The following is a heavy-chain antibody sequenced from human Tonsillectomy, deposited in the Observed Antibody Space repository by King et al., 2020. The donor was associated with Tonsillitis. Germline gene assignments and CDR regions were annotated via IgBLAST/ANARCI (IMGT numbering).Heavy chain of an antibody. CDR3: ADSITIFGGEYGMDV. V-gene: IGHV4-34*01. CDR1: GGSFSGYY. Sequence: VQLQQWGAGLLKPSETLSLTCAVYGGSFSGYYWSWIRQPPGKGLEWIGEINHSGSTNYNPSLKSRVTISVDTSKNQFSLKLSSVTAAETAVYYCADSITIFGGEYGMDVWGQGTTVTVSS. CDR2: INHSGST. D-gene: IGHD3-3*01. J-gene: IGHJ6*02.